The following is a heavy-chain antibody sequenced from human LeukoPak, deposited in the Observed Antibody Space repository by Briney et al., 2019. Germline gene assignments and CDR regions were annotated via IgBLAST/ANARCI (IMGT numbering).Heavy chain of an antibody. CDR3: AREGATDWYFHL. Sequence: EGSLRLSCAASGFTFSSYWMHWVRQAPGKGLVWVSRINSDGSSTSYADSVKGRFTISRDNAKNTLYLQMSSLRAEDTAVYYCAREGATDWYFHLWGRGTLVTVSS. D-gene: IGHD5-12*01. CDR1: GFTFSSYW. CDR2: INSDGSST. V-gene: IGHV3-74*01. J-gene: IGHJ2*01.